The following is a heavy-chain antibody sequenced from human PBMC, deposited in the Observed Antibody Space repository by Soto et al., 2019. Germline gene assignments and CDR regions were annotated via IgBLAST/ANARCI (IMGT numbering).Heavy chain of an antibody. CDR3: AQDSFPEHFY. CDR1: GVHCRANS. V-gene: IGHV3-23*01. CDR2: ITGSGGRT. J-gene: IGHJ4*02. D-gene: IGHD2-21*01. Sequence: GCLRPSFGASGVHCRANSMGWVRQAPGKGLEWVSTITGSGGRTYYADSVKGRFTISRDNSKNTLYLQMNSLRAEYTAVYYCAQDSFPEHFYWVQGTLVTFS.